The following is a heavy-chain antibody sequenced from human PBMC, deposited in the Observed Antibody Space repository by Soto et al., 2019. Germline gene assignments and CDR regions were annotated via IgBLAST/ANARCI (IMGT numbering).Heavy chain of an antibody. CDR1: EFTLSNYE. V-gene: IGHV3-48*03. Sequence: EAQLVESGGGLVQPGGSLRLSCAAFEFTLSNYEMDWVRQAPGKGLEWVSHIGRRGSPISYADSVKGRFTISRDNAKNSVLLQMNSLRPEDTAVYYCARVYDDYLIDAFDIWGQGTMGSVSS. J-gene: IGHJ3*02. CDR3: ARVYDDYLIDAFDI. CDR2: IGRRGSPI. D-gene: IGHD4-17*01.